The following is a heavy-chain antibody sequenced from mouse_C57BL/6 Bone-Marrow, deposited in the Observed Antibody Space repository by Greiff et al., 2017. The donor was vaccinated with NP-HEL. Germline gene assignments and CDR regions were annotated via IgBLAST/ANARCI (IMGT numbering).Heavy chain of an antibody. CDR2: IYPRDGST. J-gene: IGHJ2*01. CDR3: ASTTVVAKDY. CDR1: GYTFTSYD. Sequence: QVQLKESGPELVKPGASVKLSCKASGYTFTSYDINWVKQRPGQGLEWIGWIYPRDGSTKYNEKFKGKATLTVDTSSSTAYMELHSLTSEDSAVYFCASTTVVAKDYWGQGTTLTVSS. D-gene: IGHD1-1*01. V-gene: IGHV1-85*01.